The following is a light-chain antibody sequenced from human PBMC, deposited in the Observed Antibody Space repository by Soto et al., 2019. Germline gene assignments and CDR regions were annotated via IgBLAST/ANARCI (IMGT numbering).Light chain of an antibody. CDR1: QSVSSN. CDR3: QQYKNWLST. J-gene: IGKJ5*01. V-gene: IGKV3-15*01. CDR2: GAS. Sequence: EIVMTQSASTLSVSPGGRATLSCRASQSVSSNLAWYQRKPGQAPRLLIYGASTRATGIPARCSGSGSGTECNLTISSLQYEAFEVYECQQYKNWLSTFGQGTRLEIK.